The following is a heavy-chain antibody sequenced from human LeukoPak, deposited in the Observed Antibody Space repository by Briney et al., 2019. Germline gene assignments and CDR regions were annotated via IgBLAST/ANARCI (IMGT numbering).Heavy chain of an antibody. D-gene: IGHD3-10*01. CDR2: IIPIFGTA. J-gene: IGHJ6*03. CDR1: GGTFSSYA. Sequence: SVKVSCKASGGTFSSYAISWVRQAPGQGLEWMGGIIPIFGTANYAQKFQGRVTITADEATSTAYMELSSLRSEDTAVYYCARWRASGGYYYYYYMDVWGKGTTVTVSS. CDR3: ARWRASGGYYYYYYMDV. V-gene: IGHV1-69*13.